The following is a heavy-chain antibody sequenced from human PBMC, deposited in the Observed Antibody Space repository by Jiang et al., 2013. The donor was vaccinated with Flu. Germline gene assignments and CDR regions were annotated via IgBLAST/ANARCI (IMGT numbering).Heavy chain of an antibody. J-gene: IGHJ4*02. V-gene: IGHV4-34*01. CDR1: GGSFSGYY. Sequence: LLKPSETLSLTCAVYGGSFSGYYWSWICQPPGKGLEWIGEINHSGSTNYNPSLKSRVTISVDTSKNQFSLKLSSVTAADTAVYYCARGEVAAFDYWGQGTLVTVSS. D-gene: IGHD6-25*01. CDR2: INHSGST. CDR3: ARGEVAAFDY.